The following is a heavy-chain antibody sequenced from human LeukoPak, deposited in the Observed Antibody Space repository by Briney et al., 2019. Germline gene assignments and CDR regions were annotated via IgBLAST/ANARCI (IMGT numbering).Heavy chain of an antibody. J-gene: IGHJ4*02. CDR3: ARDTHLSYAAGFDY. CDR2: IIGRGGST. CDR1: GFTFSYYA. V-gene: IGHV3-23*01. D-gene: IGHD3-10*01. Sequence: GGSLRLSCAASGFTFSYYAMSWVRQTPGKGLEWVSAIIGRGGSTYYADSVKGRFTISKDNAKNSLYLQMTSLRAEDTALYYCARDTHLSYAAGFDYWGQGTLVTVSS.